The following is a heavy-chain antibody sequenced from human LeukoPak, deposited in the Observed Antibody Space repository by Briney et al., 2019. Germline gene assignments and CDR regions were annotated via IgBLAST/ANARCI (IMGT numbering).Heavy chain of an antibody. Sequence: GGSLRLSCAASGFTFSNYGMHWVRQAPGKGLEWVAVIWYDGSNKYYADSVKGRFTISRDNSKNTLYLQMNSLRAEDTAVYYCARDLTPEGYFDYGGQGTLVTVSS. V-gene: IGHV3-33*01. J-gene: IGHJ4*02. CDR1: GFTFSNYG. D-gene: IGHD3-9*01. CDR3: ARDLTPEGYFDY. CDR2: IWYDGSNK.